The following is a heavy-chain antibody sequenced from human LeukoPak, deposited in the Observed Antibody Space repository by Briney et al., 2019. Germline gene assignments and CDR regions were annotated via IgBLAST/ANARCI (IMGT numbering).Heavy chain of an antibody. CDR1: GFDFNNYV. Sequence: PGGSLRLSCAASGFDFNNYVMEWVRQAPGKGLGWVAVISYDGRHIYYSDSVKGRFTTSRDNSKNTLYVQMSSLRPEDTAVYYCAREMATTETFDYWGQRTLVTVSS. J-gene: IGHJ4*02. D-gene: IGHD5-24*01. CDR2: ISYDGRHI. CDR3: AREMATTETFDY. V-gene: IGHV3-30*04.